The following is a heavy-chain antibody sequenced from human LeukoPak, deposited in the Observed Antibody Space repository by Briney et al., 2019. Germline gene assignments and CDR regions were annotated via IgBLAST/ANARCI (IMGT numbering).Heavy chain of an antibody. D-gene: IGHD6-13*01. CDR1: GYTFTGYY. CDR2: INPNSGGT. CDR3: ARDGRGSSWYRGLDP. Sequence: ASVKVSCKASGYTFTGYYMHWVRQAPGQGLEWMGWINPNSGGTNYAQKFQGRVTMTRDMSTSTVYMELSSLRSEDTAVYYCARDGRGSSWYRGLDPWGQGTLVTVSS. J-gene: IGHJ5*02. V-gene: IGHV1-2*02.